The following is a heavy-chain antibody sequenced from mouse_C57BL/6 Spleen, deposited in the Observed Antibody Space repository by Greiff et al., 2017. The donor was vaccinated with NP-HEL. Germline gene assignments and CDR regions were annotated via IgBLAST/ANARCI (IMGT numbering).Heavy chain of an antibody. V-gene: IGHV2-2*01. J-gene: IGHJ1*03. Sequence: QVQLQQSGPGLVQPSQSLSITCTVSGFSLTSYGVHWVRQSPGKGLEWLGVIWSGGSTDYNAAFISRLSISKDNSKSQVFFKMNSLQADDTAIYYCARDYGGYFDVWGTGTTVTVSS. CDR2: IWSGGST. CDR1: GFSLTSYG. CDR3: ARDYGGYFDV. D-gene: IGHD2-4*01.